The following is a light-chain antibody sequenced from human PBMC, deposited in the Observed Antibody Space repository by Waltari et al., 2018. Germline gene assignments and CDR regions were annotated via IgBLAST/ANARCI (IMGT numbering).Light chain of an antibody. Sequence: QSALTQPPSASGSPGQSVTISCPGTSSDVGGYDYVSWYQQYPAKAPKLMIYEVNKRPSGVPDRFSGSKSGNTASLTVSGLQAEDEADYYCSSYAGADTVVFGGGTKLTVL. J-gene: IGLJ2*01. CDR3: SSYAGADTVV. CDR1: SSDVGGYDY. CDR2: EVN. V-gene: IGLV2-8*01.